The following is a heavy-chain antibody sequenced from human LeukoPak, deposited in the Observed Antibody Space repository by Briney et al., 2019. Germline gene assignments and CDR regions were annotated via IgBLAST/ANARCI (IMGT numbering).Heavy chain of an antibody. CDR3: ARVQVNWFDP. CDR2: IKQDGSEK. CDR1: GFTFSSYW. V-gene: IGHV3-7*03. Sequence: GGSLRLSCAASGFTFSSYWMSWVRQAPGKGLEWVANIKQDGSEKNYVDSVEGRFTISRDNAKNSLYLQMKSLRAEDTAVYYCARVQVNWFDPWGQGTLVTVSS. J-gene: IGHJ5*02.